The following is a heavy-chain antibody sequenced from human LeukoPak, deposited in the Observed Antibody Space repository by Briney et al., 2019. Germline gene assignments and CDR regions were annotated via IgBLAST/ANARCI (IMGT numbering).Heavy chain of an antibody. D-gene: IGHD6-19*01. CDR2: FDPEDGET. CDR3: ATATYSSGWYWFDP. V-gene: IGHV1-24*01. J-gene: IGHJ5*02. CDR1: GYTLTELS. Sequence: ASVKVSCKVSGYTLTELSMHWVRQAPGKGLEWMGGFDPEDGETIYAQKFQGRVTMTEDTSTDTAYMELSSLRSEDTAVYYCATATYSSGWYWFDPWGQGTLVTVSS.